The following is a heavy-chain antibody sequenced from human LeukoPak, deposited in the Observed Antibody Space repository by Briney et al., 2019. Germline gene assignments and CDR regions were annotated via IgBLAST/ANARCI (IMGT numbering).Heavy chain of an antibody. CDR3: ARGSGLDV. CDR1: GFTVSSKY. J-gene: IGHJ6*02. Sequence: GGSLRLSCAASGFTVSSKYMSWARQAPGKGLEWVASINHNGNVNYYVDSVKGRFTISRDNAKNSLYLQMSNLRAEDTAVYFCARGSGLDVWGQGATVTVSS. D-gene: IGHD3-10*01. CDR2: INHNGNVN. V-gene: IGHV3-7*03.